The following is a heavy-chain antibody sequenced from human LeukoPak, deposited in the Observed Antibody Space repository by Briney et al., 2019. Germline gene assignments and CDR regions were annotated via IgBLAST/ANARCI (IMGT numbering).Heavy chain of an antibody. CDR1: GYTFTTYA. D-gene: IGHD6-6*01. J-gene: IGHJ3*02. CDR3: ARDRSSFSYAFDI. CDR2: ISTYNDDR. Sequence: ASVKASCKASGYTFTTYAIHWVRQAPGQRLEWMGWISTYNDDRKYSPKFRGTVTITTDTSASTAYLELSSLRSEDTAVYYCARDRSSFSYAFDIWGQGTMVTVSS. V-gene: IGHV1-3*04.